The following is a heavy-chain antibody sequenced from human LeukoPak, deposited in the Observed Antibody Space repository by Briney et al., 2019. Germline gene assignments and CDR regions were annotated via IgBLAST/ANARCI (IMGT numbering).Heavy chain of an antibody. CDR1: GGTFSSYA. CDR2: IIPIFGTA. D-gene: IGHD1-26*01. Sequence: ASVKVSCKASGGTFSSYAISWVRQAPGQGLGWMGGIIPIFGTANYAQKFQGRVTITADKSTSTAYMELSSLRSEDTAVYYCARVRASISSGSSAFDIWGQGTMVTVSS. CDR3: ARVRASISSGSSAFDI. V-gene: IGHV1-69*06. J-gene: IGHJ3*02.